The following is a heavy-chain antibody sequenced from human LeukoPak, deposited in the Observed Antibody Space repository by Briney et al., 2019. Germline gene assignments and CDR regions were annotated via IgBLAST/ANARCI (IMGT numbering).Heavy chain of an antibody. Sequence: SVKVSCKASGGTFSSYAISWVRQAPGQGLEWMGRIIPILGIANYAQKFQGRVTITADKSTSTAYMELSSLRSEDTAVYYCARIGMATIKGYFDYWGQGTLVTVSS. D-gene: IGHD5-12*01. V-gene: IGHV1-69*04. CDR2: IIPILGIA. J-gene: IGHJ4*02. CDR1: GGTFSSYA. CDR3: ARIGMATIKGYFDY.